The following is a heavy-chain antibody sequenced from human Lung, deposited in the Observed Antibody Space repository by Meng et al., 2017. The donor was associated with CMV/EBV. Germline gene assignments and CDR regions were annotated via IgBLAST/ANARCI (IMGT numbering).Heavy chain of an antibody. Sequence: ASVKVSCKASGYTSKKYGITWVRQAPGQGLEWMGWINADNGDTHYPQRFQGRVTVTLDRSINTGYMELGSLTSDDTAVYYCAWDYDFIFDYWGEGTLVTVSS. J-gene: IGHJ4*02. CDR2: INADNGDT. CDR1: GYTSKKYG. V-gene: IGHV1-18*01. CDR3: AWDYDFIFDY. D-gene: IGHD3-22*01.